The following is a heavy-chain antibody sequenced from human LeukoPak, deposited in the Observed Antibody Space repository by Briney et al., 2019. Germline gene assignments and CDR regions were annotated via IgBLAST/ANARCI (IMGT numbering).Heavy chain of an antibody. CDR2: INQDGGEK. D-gene: IGHD2-15*01. V-gene: IGHV3-7*04. J-gene: IGHJ4*02. CDR1: GFTFSTYW. Sequence: PGGSLRLSCAASGFTFSTYWMYWVRQAPGKGLEWVANINQDGGEKYYVDSVKGRLTISRDNAKNSLYLQMNSLRAEDTAVYYCARGDKFSGDYWGQGTLVTVSS. CDR3: ARGDKFSGDY.